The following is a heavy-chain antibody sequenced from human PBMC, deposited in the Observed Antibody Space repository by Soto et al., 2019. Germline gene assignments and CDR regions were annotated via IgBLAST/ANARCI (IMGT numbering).Heavy chain of an antibody. D-gene: IGHD1-26*01. V-gene: IGHV3-11*05. CDR1: GFTFSDYY. CDR3: ARDPGVGGSYYGRFDY. J-gene: IGHJ4*02. CDR2: ISSSSSYT. Sequence: QVQLVESGGGLVKPGGSLRLSCAASGFTFSDYYMSWIRQAPGKGLEWVSYISSSSSYTNYADSVKGRFTISRDNAKNSLYLQMNSLRAEDTAVYYCARDPGVGGSYYGRFDYWGQGTLVTVSS.